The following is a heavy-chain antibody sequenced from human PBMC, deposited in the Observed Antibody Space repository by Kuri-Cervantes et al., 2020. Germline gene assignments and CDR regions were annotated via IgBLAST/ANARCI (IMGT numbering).Heavy chain of an antibody. J-gene: IGHJ4*02. CDR1: GFTFSSYA. CDR3: ARDTYYDTLTGHFQGLDFDY. CDR2: TSYDGSNK. D-gene: IGHD3-9*01. V-gene: IGHV3-30*04. Sequence: GESLKISCAASGFTFSSYAMHWVRQAPGKGLEWVAVTSYDGSNKYYADSVKGRFTVSRDNSKNTLYLQMNSLRAEDTAVYYCARDTYYDTLTGHFQGLDFDYWGQGTLVTVSS.